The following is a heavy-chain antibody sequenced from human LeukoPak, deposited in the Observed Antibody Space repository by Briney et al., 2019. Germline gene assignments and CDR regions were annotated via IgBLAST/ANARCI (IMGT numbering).Heavy chain of an antibody. CDR1: GFTFNSYG. D-gene: IGHD6-19*01. CDR2: ILYDGSDK. CDR3: AKEPCTSFSSGGYFDH. V-gene: IGHV3-30*02. Sequence: GGSLRLSCAGSGFTFNSYGIHWVRQAPGKGLEWVAFILYDGSDKYYADSVKGRFTISRDNSKNTLYLQMNSLRTEDTAVYYCAKEPCTSFSSGGYFDHWGQGTLVTVST. J-gene: IGHJ4*02.